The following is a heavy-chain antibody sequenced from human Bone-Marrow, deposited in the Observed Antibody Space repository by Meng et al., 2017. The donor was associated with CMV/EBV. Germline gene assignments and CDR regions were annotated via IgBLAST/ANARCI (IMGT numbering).Heavy chain of an antibody. D-gene: IGHD2-21*01. Sequence: SETLSLTCTVSGGSVSSGSYYWSWIRQPPGKGLEWIGYIYYSGSTNYNPSLKSRVTISVDTSKNQFSLKLSSVTAADTAVYYCARDPAYCGGDCSPDAFDIWGQGTMVTGSS. J-gene: IGHJ3*02. CDR3: ARDPAYCGGDCSPDAFDI. CDR2: IYYSGST. CDR1: GGSVSSGSYY. V-gene: IGHV4-61*01.